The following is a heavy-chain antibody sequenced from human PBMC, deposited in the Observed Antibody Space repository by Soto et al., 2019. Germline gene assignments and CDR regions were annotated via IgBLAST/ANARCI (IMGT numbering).Heavy chain of an antibody. V-gene: IGHV4-34*01. CDR3: AGGDIVVVPAAPAPFDY. J-gene: IGHJ4*02. CDR2: INHSGST. Sequence: PSETLSLTCAVYGGSFSGYYWSWIRQPPGKGLEWIGEINHSGSTNYNPSLKNRVTISVDTSKNQFSLKLSSVTAADTAVYYCAGGDIVVVPAAPAPFDYWGQGTLVTFSS. D-gene: IGHD2-2*01. CDR1: GGSFSGYY.